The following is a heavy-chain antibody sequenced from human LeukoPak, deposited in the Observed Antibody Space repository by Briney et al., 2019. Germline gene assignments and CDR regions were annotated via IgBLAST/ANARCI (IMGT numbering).Heavy chain of an antibody. V-gene: IGHV3-7*01. CDR3: ARVLGKAARSWYYFDY. CDR1: GFTFSSYW. Sequence: GGSLRLSCAASGFTFSSYWMSWVRQAPGKGLEWVANIIPDGSEKYSVDSVKGRFTISRDNDKSSLYLQMNSLRAEDTAVYYCARVLGKAARSWYYFDYWGQGTLVTVSS. D-gene: IGHD6-6*01. J-gene: IGHJ4*02. CDR2: IIPDGSEK.